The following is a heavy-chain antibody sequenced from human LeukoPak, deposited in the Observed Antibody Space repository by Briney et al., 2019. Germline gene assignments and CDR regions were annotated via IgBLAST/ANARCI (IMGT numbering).Heavy chain of an antibody. D-gene: IGHD2-15*01. Sequence: SETLSLTCTVSGYSISSGYYWGWIRQPPGKGLEWIGTIYHSGSTYYSPPLKSRVTISVDTSKNQFSLKLSSVTAADTAVYYCARDEGDGSYFDNWGQGTLVTVSS. J-gene: IGHJ4*02. CDR2: IYHSGST. CDR1: GYSISSGYY. CDR3: ARDEGDGSYFDN. V-gene: IGHV4-38-2*02.